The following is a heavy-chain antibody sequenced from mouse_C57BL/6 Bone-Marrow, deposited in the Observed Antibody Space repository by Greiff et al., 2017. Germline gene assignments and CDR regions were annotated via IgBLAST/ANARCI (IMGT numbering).Heavy chain of an antibody. D-gene: IGHD3-2*02. CDR2: IHPSDSDT. J-gene: IGHJ4*01. CDR1: GYTFTSYW. V-gene: IGHV1-74*01. Sequence: VQLQQPGAELVKPGASVKVSCKASGYTFTSYWMHWVKQRPGQGLEWIGRIHPSDSDTNYNQKFKGKATLTVDKSSSTAYMPLSSLTSEDSAVYYGAIEGGGSSGTLDYWGQGTSVTVAS. CDR3: AIEGGGSSGTLDY.